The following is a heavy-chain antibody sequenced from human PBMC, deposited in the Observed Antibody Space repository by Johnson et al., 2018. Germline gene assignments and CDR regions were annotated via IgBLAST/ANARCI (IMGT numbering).Heavy chain of an antibody. J-gene: IGHJ5*02. CDR3: ARTAVEIGAFDP. Sequence: QVQLVQSGGGVVQPRRSLRLSCAASGFTFSSYGMHWVRQAPGTGLEWVAVISYDGRNKFFADPVKGLFTISRNTSKNTLDLKLNSPRAEYTAVYVCARTAVEIGAFDPWGQGTLVTVSS. D-gene: IGHD3-10*01. CDR2: ISYDGRNK. V-gene: IGHV3-30*03. CDR1: GFTFSSYG.